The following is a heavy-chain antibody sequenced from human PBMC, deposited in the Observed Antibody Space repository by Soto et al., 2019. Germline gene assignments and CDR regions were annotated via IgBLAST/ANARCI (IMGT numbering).Heavy chain of an antibody. CDR1: GYSFTSYW. CDR2: IDPSDSYT. V-gene: IGHV5-10-1*01. Sequence: GESLKISCKGSGYSFTSYWISWVRQMPGKGLEWMGRIDPSDSYTNYSPSFQGHVTISADKSISTAYLQWSSLKASDTAMYYCARLFDLDYSNYGTIDFWGPGILVTVSS. CDR3: ARLFDLDYSNYGTIDF. D-gene: IGHD4-4*01. J-gene: IGHJ4*02.